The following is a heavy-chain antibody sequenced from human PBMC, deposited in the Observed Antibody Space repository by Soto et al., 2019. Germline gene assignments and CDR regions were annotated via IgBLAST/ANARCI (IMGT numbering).Heavy chain of an antibody. D-gene: IGHD2-15*01. J-gene: IGHJ5*02. CDR1: GGCIGSYY. Sequence: PSETLSLTCTVSGGCIGSYYWSWIRQPAGKGLEWIGRIYTSGSTNYNPSLKSRVNMSVDTSKNQFALKLSSVTAADTAVYYCSREKDTGWFDPWGQGTLVTVSS. CDR3: SREKDTGWFDP. V-gene: IGHV4-4*07. CDR2: IYTSGST.